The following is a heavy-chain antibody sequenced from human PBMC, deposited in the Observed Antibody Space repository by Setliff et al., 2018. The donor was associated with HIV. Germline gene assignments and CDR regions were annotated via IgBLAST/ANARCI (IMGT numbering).Heavy chain of an antibody. D-gene: IGHD3-10*01. Sequence: GGSLRLSCAASGFTFSNYWMSWVRQAPGKGLEWVAVIWYDGSNKYYADSVKGRFTISRDNSKNTLYLQMNSLRAEDTAVYYCARSVIGYYYYGMDVWGQGTLVTVSS. CDR2: IWYDGSNK. V-gene: IGHV3-33*08. CDR3: ARSVIGYYYYGMDV. J-gene: IGHJ6*02. CDR1: GFTFSNYW.